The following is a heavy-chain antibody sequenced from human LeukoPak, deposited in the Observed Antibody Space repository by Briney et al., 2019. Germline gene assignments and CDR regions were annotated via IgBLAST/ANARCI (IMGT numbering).Heavy chain of an antibody. D-gene: IGHD5-18*01. Sequence: PGGSLRLSCAASGFTFSSYAMSWVRQAPGKGLEWVSAISGSGGSTYYADSVKGRFTISRDNSKNTLYLQMNSLRAEDTAVYYCAKGLIGYSYGYGPFDYWGQGTLVTVSS. CDR3: AKGLIGYSYGYGPFDY. CDR2: ISGSGGST. CDR1: GFTFSSYA. J-gene: IGHJ4*02. V-gene: IGHV3-23*01.